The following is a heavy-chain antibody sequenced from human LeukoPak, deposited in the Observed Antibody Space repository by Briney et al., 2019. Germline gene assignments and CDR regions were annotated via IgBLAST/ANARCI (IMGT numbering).Heavy chain of an antibody. CDR3: AKDRSSSTSCSNY. Sequence: PGGSLRLSCAASGFTFSSYAMNWVRQAPGKGLEWVSGIGYTGDSTFYADSVKGRFTVSRDSSKNTLFLHMNSLRAEDTALYYCAKDRSSSTSCSNYWGRGTLVTVSS. D-gene: IGHD2-2*01. J-gene: IGHJ4*02. CDR1: GFTFSSYA. V-gene: IGHV3-23*01. CDR2: IGYTGDST.